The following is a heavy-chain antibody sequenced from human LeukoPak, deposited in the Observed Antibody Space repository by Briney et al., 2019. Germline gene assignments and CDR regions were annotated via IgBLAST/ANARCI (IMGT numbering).Heavy chain of an antibody. V-gene: IGHV3-30*18. Sequence: GGSLRLSCAASGFTFSSYGMHWVRQAPGKGLEWVAVISYDGSNKYYADSVKGRFTISRDNSKNTLYLQMNSLRAEDSAVYYCAKDVRFLEWLLSYWGRGTLVTVPS. J-gene: IGHJ4*02. CDR1: GFTFSSYG. CDR2: ISYDGSNK. CDR3: AKDVRFLEWLLSY. D-gene: IGHD3-3*01.